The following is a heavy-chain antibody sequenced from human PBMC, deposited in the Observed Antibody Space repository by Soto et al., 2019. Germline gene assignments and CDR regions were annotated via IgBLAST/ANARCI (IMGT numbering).Heavy chain of an antibody. V-gene: IGHV1-18*01. Sequence: VQLVQSGAEVKKPGASVKVSCKVSGHSFTSYGISWVRQAPGQGLEWMGWISAYNGNTNYAQNLQGRVTMTTDTSTYTAYMELRSLRSDDTAVYYCAIHYSRSSRWYDPWGQGTLVTVSS. J-gene: IGHJ5*02. CDR2: ISAYNGNT. CDR1: GHSFTSYG. D-gene: IGHD6-6*01. CDR3: AIHYSRSSRWYDP.